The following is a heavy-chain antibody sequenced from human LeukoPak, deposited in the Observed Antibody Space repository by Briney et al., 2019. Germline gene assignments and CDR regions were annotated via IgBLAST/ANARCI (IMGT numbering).Heavy chain of an antibody. J-gene: IGHJ6*03. CDR1: GGSFSGYY. CDR3: ARRWYPTLNYYYYYMDV. Sequence: PSETLSLTCAVYGGSFSGYYWSWIRQPPGKGLEWIGEINHSGSTNYNPSLKSRVTISVDTSENQFSLKLSSVNAADTAVYYCARRWYPTLNYYYYYMDVWGKGTTVTVSS. D-gene: IGHD4-23*01. CDR2: INHSGST. V-gene: IGHV4-34*01.